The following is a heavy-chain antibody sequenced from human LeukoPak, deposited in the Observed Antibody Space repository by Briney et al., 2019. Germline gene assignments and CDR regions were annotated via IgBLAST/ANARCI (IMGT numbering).Heavy chain of an antibody. D-gene: IGHD2-15*01. CDR1: GFTFSSYA. J-gene: IGHJ4*02. CDR3: AKDAGDRGGYFDY. Sequence: GGSLRLSCAASGFTFSSYAMSWVRQAPGKGLEWVSAISGSGSSTYYADSVKGRFTISRDNSKNTLSLQMNSLRADDTAVYYCAKDAGDRGGYFDYWGQGTLVTVSS. CDR2: ISGSGSST. V-gene: IGHV3-23*01.